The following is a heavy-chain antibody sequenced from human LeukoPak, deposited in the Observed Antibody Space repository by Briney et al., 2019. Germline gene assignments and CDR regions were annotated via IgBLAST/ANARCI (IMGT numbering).Heavy chain of an antibody. CDR2: IYHSGST. CDR3: ARAHVLRFLEWLSPLDY. J-gene: IGHJ4*02. CDR1: GYSISSGYY. D-gene: IGHD3-3*01. Sequence: SETLSLTCTVSGYSISSGYYWGWIRQPPGNGLEWIGSIYHSGSTYYNPSLKSRVTISVDTSKNQFSLKLSSVTAADTAVYYCARAHVLRFLEWLSPLDYWGQGTLVTVSS. V-gene: IGHV4-38-2*02.